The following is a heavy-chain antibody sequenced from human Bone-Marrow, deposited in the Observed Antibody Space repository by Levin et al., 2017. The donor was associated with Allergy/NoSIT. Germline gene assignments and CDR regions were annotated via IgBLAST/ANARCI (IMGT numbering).Heavy chain of an antibody. CDR1: GFTFENSD. D-gene: IGHD2-2*01. CDR2: IGIGGGST. V-gene: IGHV3-23*01. CDR3: AKEAPYCTSTSCFPHYFDY. Sequence: SGESLKISCATSGFTFENSDMSWIRQSPGKGLEWVSGIGIGGGSTYYAASVRGRFSIWRDNSEKTVYLQMNSLRVEDTAVYYCAKEAPYCTSTSCFPHYFDYWGRGTLVTVSS. J-gene: IGHJ4*02.